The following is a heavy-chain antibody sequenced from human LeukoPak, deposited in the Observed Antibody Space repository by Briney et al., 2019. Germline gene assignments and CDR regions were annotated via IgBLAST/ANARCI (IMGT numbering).Heavy chain of an antibody. J-gene: IGHJ6*03. CDR1: GGSISSGGYY. CDR2: IFTTGST. Sequence: SETLSLTCTVSGGSISSGGYYWSWIRQPAGKGLEWVGRIFTTGSTNYNPSLKSRVTISVATSKNHFSLKLSSVIAADTSVYYCARDGGGIFGKNYMDVWGKGTTVTVSS. V-gene: IGHV4-61*02. D-gene: IGHD3-3*01. CDR3: ARDGGGIFGKNYMDV.